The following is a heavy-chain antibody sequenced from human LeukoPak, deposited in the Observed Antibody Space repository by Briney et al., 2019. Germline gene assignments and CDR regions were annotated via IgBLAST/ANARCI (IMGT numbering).Heavy chain of an antibody. Sequence: GRSLRLSCAASGFTFSSYGMHWVRQAPGKGLEWVAVIWYDGSDKYYADSVKGRFTISRDNSKNTLYLQMNSPRAEDTAVYYCARDKGRGAFDIWGQGTMVTVSS. V-gene: IGHV3-33*01. CDR1: GFTFSSYG. CDR2: IWYDGSDK. J-gene: IGHJ3*02. CDR3: ARDKGRGAFDI. D-gene: IGHD3-10*01.